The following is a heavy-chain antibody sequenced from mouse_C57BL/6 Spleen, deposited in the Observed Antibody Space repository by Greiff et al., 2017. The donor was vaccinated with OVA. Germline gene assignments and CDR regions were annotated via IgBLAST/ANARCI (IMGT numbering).Heavy chain of an antibody. J-gene: IGHJ4*01. CDR2: INPSTGGT. D-gene: IGHD1-1*01. V-gene: IGHV1-42*01. CDR3: ARSPLYGSSYDYAMDY. Sequence: DVQLQESGPELVKPGASVKISCKASGYSFTGYYMNWVKQSPEKSLEWIGEINPSTGGTTYNQKFKAKATLTVDKSSSTAYMQLKSLTSEDSAVYYCARSPLYGSSYDYAMDYWGQGTSVTVSS. CDR1: GYSFTGYY.